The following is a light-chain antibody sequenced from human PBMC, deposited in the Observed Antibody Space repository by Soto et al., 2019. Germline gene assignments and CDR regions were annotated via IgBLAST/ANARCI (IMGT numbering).Light chain of an antibody. V-gene: IGLV1-51*01. CDR3: GTWDSSFYV. CDR2: DNS. J-gene: IGLJ1*01. Sequence: QSVLTQPPSVSAAPGQRVTISCSGSSSNIGNNYVSWYQQLPGTAPKLLIYDNSKRPSGIPDRFSGSKSGTSATLGITGLQTGDEADYYCGTWDSSFYVFXTGTKVTVL. CDR1: SSNIGNNY.